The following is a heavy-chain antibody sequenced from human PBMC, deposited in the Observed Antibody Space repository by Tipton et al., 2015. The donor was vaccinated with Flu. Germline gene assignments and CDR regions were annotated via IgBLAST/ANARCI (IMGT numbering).Heavy chain of an antibody. V-gene: IGHV4-31*02. Sequence: LRLSCTVSGGSISSGGYYWSWIRQHPGKGLEWIGYIYYSGSTYYNPSLKSRVTISVDTSKNQFSLKLSSVTAADTAVYYCASTITPNDAFDIWGQGTMVTVSS. J-gene: IGHJ3*02. CDR1: GGSISSGGYY. D-gene: IGHD5-12*01. CDR3: ASTITPNDAFDI. CDR2: IYYSGST.